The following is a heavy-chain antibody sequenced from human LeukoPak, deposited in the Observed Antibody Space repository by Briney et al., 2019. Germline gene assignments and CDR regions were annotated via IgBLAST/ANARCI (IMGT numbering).Heavy chain of an antibody. CDR3: ARHADIVVVVAANNWFDP. CDR2: IYHSGST. D-gene: IGHD2-15*01. Sequence: SETLSLTCAVSGYSISSGYYWGWIRQPPGKGLEWIGSIYHSGSTYYNPSLKSRVTISVDTSKNQFSLKLSSVTAADTAVYYCARHADIVVVVAANNWFDPWGQGTLVNVSS. V-gene: IGHV4-38-2*01. CDR1: GYSISSGYY. J-gene: IGHJ5*02.